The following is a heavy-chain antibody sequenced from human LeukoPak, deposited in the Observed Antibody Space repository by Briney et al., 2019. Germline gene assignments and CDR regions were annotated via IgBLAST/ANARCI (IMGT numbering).Heavy chain of an antibody. CDR2: VSSDGTT. Sequence: SETLSLTCSVSGDSVTSYYWSWIRQPPGKGLEWIGYVSSDGTTNYTPSLRSRVIMSVDRAKNHISLSLTSLTAADTAIYYCARLDCTGDGCYNHWGQGTLVTVSS. D-gene: IGHD2-8*02. CDR3: ARLDCTGDGCYNH. V-gene: IGHV4-59*08. CDR1: GDSVTSYY. J-gene: IGHJ4*02.